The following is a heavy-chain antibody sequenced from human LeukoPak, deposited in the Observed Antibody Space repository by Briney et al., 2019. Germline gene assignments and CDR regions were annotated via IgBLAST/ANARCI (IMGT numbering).Heavy chain of an antibody. CDR1: GFTFSSYA. Sequence: PGGSLRLSCAASGFTFSSYAMSWVRQAPGKGLEWVSAISGSGGSTYYADSVKGRFTISRGNSKNTLYLQMNSLRAEDTAVYYCAKGVLRYFDWLLSHDAFDIWGQGTMVTVSS. CDR2: ISGSGGST. J-gene: IGHJ3*02. V-gene: IGHV3-23*01. CDR3: AKGVLRYFDWLLSHDAFDI. D-gene: IGHD3-9*01.